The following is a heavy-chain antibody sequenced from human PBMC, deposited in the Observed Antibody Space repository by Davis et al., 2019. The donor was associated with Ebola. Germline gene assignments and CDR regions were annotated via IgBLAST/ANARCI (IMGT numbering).Heavy chain of an antibody. J-gene: IGHJ6*02. CDR1: GGSISSYY. V-gene: IGHV4-59*08. Sequence: SETLSLTCTVSGGSISSYYWSWIRQPPGKGLEWIGYIYYSGSTNYNPSLKSRVTISVDTSKNQFSLKLSSVTAADTAVYYCASGSNYDYYYGMDVWGQGTTATVSS. CDR3: ASGSNYDYYYGMDV. D-gene: IGHD3-10*01. CDR2: IYYSGST.